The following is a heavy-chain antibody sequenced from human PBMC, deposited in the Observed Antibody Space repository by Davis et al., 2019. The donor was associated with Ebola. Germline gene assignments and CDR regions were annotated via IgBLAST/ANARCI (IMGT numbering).Heavy chain of an antibody. CDR1: GYTFTSYY. CDR3: ARDEHCSGGSCYPPGGYYYGMDV. D-gene: IGHD2-15*01. Sequence: ASVKVSCKASGYTFTSYYMHWVRQAPGQGLEWMGIINPSGGSTSYAQKFQGRVTMTTDTSTSTAYMELRSLRSDDTAVYYCARDEHCSGGSCYPPGGYYYGMDVWGQGTTVTVSS. J-gene: IGHJ6*02. CDR2: INPSGGST. V-gene: IGHV1-46*01.